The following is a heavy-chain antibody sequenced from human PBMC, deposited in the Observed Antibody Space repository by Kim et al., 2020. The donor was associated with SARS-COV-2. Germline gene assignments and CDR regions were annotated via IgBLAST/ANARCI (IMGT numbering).Heavy chain of an antibody. Sequence: GGSLRLSCAASGFTFSSYAMHWVRQAPGKGLEWVAVISYDGSNKYYADSVKGRFTISRDNSKNTLYLQMNSLRAEDTAVYYCARGRRWELLGGFDYWGQGTLVTVSS. D-gene: IGHD1-26*01. CDR1: GFTFSSYA. CDR2: ISYDGSNK. J-gene: IGHJ4*02. CDR3: ARGRRWELLGGFDY. V-gene: IGHV3-30*04.